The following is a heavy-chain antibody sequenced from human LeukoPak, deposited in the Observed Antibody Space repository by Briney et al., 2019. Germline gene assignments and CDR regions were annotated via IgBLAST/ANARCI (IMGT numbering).Heavy chain of an antibody. V-gene: IGHV3-30-3*01. CDR2: ISYDGSNK. CDR1: GFTFSSYA. CDR3: ARSYTGMPTMQASYYYYGMDV. Sequence: PGGPLRLSCAASGFTFSSYAMHWVRQAPGKGLEWVAVISYDGSNKYYADSVKGRFTISRDNSKNTLYLQMNSLRAEDTAVYYCARSYTGMPTMQASYYYYGMDVWGQGTTVTVSS. J-gene: IGHJ6*02. D-gene: IGHD4/OR15-4a*01.